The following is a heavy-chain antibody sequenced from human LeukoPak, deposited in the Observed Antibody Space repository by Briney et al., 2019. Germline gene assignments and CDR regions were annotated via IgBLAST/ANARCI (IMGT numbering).Heavy chain of an antibody. Sequence: GGSLRLSCAASGFTFSSYGMHWVRQAPGKGLEWVAVISYDGSNKYYADSVKGRFTISRENSKKTLYLQMTSLRAEDTAVYYCAKDRHAPGRYCSSTTCFPFDSWGQGTLVTVSP. CDR3: AKDRHAPGRYCSSTTCFPFDS. J-gene: IGHJ5*01. CDR2: ISYDGSNK. CDR1: GFTFSSYG. D-gene: IGHD2-2*01. V-gene: IGHV3-30*18.